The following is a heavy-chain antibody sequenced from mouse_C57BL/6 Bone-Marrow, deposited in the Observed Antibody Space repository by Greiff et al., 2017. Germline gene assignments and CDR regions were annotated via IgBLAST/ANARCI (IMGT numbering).Heavy chain of an antibody. CDR2: INPSTGGT. CDR3: ARSPYEPYAMDD. Sequence: EVKVVESGPELVKPGASVKISCKASGYSFTGYYMHWVKQSPEKSLEWIGEINPSTGGTTYNQKFKAKATLTVDKSSSTAYMQLTSLTSEDSAVSYCARSPYEPYAMDDWGQGTSVTVSS. J-gene: IGHJ4*01. V-gene: IGHV1-42*01. CDR1: GYSFTGYY. D-gene: IGHD2-3*01.